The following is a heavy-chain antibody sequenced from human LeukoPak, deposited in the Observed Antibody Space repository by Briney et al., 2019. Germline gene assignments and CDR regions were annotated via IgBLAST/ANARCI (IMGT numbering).Heavy chain of an antibody. CDR2: ISSSSSYI. CDR3: ARGPVGAGPPG. J-gene: IGHJ4*02. CDR1: GFTFSSYS. D-gene: IGHD1-26*01. Sequence: GGSLRLSCAASGFTFSSYSMNWVRQAPGKGLEWVSSISSSSSYIYYADSVKGRFTISRDNTKNSLYLQMNSLRAEDTAVYYCARGPVGAGPPGWGQGTLVTVSS. V-gene: IGHV3-21*01.